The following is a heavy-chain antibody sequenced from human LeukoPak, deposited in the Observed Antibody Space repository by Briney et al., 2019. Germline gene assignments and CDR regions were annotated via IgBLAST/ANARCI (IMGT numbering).Heavy chain of an antibody. J-gene: IGHJ5*02. CDR1: GGSISSGGYS. D-gene: IGHD6-19*01. CDR3: ARGLLDSSDLFNWFDP. Sequence: SQTLSLTCAVSGGSISSGGYSWSWIRQPPGKGLEWIGYIYHSGSTYYNPSLKSRVTISVDRSKNQFSLKLSSVTAADTAVYYCARGLLDSSDLFNWFDPWGQGTLVAVSS. CDR2: IYHSGST. V-gene: IGHV4-30-2*01.